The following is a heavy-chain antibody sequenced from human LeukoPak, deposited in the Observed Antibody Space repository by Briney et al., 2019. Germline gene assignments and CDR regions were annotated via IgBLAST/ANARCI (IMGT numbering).Heavy chain of an antibody. CDR3: ARTGETFFDS. CDR2: ISYTGST. J-gene: IGHJ4*02. CDR1: GGSISRYY. Sequence: KASETLSLTCTVSGGSISRYYWSWIRQPPGKGLEWIGYISYTGSTNYNPSLKSRVTISVDTSKNQFSLKLSSVTAADTAVYYCARTGETFFDSWGQGTLVTVSS. V-gene: IGHV4-59*08. D-gene: IGHD1-1*01.